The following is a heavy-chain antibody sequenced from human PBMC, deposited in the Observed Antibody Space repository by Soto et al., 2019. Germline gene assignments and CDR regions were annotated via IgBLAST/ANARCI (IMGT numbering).Heavy chain of an antibody. D-gene: IGHD6-13*01. CDR2: IFYSGST. CDR1: GGSISSSSYY. Sequence: SETLSLTCTVSGGSISSSSYYWGWIRQPPGKGLEWIGSIFYSGSTYYNPSLKSRVTISVDKSKNQFSLKLSSVTAADTAVYYCAREQLVEAHHYYYYYGMDVWGQGTTVTVSS. V-gene: IGHV4-39*07. CDR3: AREQLVEAHHYYYYYGMDV. J-gene: IGHJ6*02.